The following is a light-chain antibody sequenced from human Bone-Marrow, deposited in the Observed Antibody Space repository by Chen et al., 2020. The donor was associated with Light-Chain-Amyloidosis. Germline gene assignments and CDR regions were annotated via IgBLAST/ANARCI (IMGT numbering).Light chain of an antibody. CDR3: QVWARSAVV. J-gene: IGLJ2*01. Sequence: SDELSQPVSMSVALGQTARIACGAKDIGSENVHWYQQKPGRAPVLVMYRDNNRPSGIPERFSGSNSGNTATLTIYRAQDGDEADYYCQVWARSAVVFGGGTKLTVL. V-gene: IGLV3-9*01. CDR2: RDN. CDR1: DIGSEN.